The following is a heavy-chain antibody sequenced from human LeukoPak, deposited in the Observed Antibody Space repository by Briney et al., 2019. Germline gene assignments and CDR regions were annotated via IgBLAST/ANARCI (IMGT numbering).Heavy chain of an antibody. CDR2: FDPEDGET. D-gene: IGHD3-10*01. V-gene: IGHV1-24*01. Sequence: ASVKVSCRVSGYTLTELSMHWVRQAPGKGLEWMGGFDPEDGETIYAQKFQGRVTTTEDTSTDTAYMELSRLRSDDTAVYYCARGASGHPTYYFDYWGQGTLVTVSS. J-gene: IGHJ4*02. CDR3: ARGASGHPTYYFDY. CDR1: GYTLTELS.